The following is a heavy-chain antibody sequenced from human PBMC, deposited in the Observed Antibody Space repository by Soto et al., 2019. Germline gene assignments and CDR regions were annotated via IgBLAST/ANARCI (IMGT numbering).Heavy chain of an antibody. CDR2: INAGNGNT. CDR3: ARDGVSSTEYTWNYGTYFDY. V-gene: IGHV1-3*01. Sequence: GASVEVSCKAFGYTLTAYNIHWLRQAPGQGLEWMGWINAGNGNTRSSRKFQGRFTISRDSTKQTLYLQMNSLRPDDTAMYYCARDGVSSTEYTWNYGTYFDYWGQGALVTVSS. CDR1: GYTLTAYN. J-gene: IGHJ4*02. D-gene: IGHD1-7*01.